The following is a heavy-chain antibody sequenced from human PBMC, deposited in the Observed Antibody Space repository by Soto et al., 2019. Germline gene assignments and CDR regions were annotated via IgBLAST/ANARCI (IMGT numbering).Heavy chain of an antibody. D-gene: IGHD6-19*01. Sequence: GASVKVSCKASGYTFTSYAMHWVRQAPGQRLEWMGWINAGNGNTKYSQKFQGRVTITRDTSASTAYMELSSLRSEDTAVYYCARDAPVGSWLVPYFDYWGQGNLVTVSS. CDR3: ARDAPVGSWLVPYFDY. CDR2: INAGNGNT. CDR1: GYTFTSYA. V-gene: IGHV1-3*01. J-gene: IGHJ4*02.